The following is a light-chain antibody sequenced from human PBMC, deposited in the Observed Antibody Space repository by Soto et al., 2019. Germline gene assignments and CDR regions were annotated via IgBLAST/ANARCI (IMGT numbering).Light chain of an antibody. CDR3: QQRDIWPWT. CDR2: DAS. Sequence: EIVLTQSPATLPLSPGERATLSCWASQSVNRYLVWYQQKPGQAPRLLMYDASKRATGIPARFSGSGSGTDFTLTISSLEPEDFAVYYCQQRDIWPWTFGQGTKVEIK. J-gene: IGKJ1*01. CDR1: QSVNRY. V-gene: IGKV3-11*01.